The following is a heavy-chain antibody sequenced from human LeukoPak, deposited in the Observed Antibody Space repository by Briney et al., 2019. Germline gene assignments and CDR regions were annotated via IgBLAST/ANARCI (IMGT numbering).Heavy chain of an antibody. CDR1: GGTFSSYA. CDR2: IIPILGIA. CDR3: ARSHEDIVVVPAAFYYGMDV. V-gene: IGHV1-69*04. Sequence: SVKVSCKASGGTFSSYAISWVRQAPGQGLEWMGRIIPILGIANYAQKFQGRVTITADKSTSTAYMELSSLRSEDTAVYYCARSHEDIVVVPAAFYYGMDVWGRGTTVTVSS. D-gene: IGHD2-2*01. J-gene: IGHJ6*02.